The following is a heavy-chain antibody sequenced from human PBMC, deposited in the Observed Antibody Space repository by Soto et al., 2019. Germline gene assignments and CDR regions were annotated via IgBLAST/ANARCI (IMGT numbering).Heavy chain of an antibody. D-gene: IGHD6-19*01. J-gene: IGHJ4*02. Sequence: QVQLVQSGAEEKKPGASVKVSCKASGYTFTGYDMHWVRQAPGQRLEWMGWINAGNGNTKYSQKFQGRVTITRDTSASTAYMELSSLRSEDTAVFYCARAVAVPADFDYWGQGTLVTVSS. V-gene: IGHV1-3*05. CDR3: ARAVAVPADFDY. CDR1: GYTFTGYD. CDR2: INAGNGNT.